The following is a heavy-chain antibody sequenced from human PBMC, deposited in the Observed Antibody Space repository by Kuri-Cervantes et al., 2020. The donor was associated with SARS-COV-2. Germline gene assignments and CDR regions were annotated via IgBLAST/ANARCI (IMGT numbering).Heavy chain of an antibody. Sequence: ASVKVSCKASGGTFSSYAISWVRQAPGQGLEWMGWIKSNSGGTNYAQNFQGWVTMTRDTSISTAHMELSRLRSDDTAVYYCASWTLIVVVPAAIGWFDPWGQGTLVTVSS. CDR1: GGTFSSYA. D-gene: IGHD2-2*02. J-gene: IGHJ5*02. CDR3: ASWTLIVVVPAAIGWFDP. V-gene: IGHV1-2*04. CDR2: IKSNSGGT.